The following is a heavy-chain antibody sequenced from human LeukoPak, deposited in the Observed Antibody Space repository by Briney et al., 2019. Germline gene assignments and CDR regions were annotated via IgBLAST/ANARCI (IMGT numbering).Heavy chain of an antibody. CDR1: GFTFSDYY. CDR3: AKFNRQYCSSTSCYGGFDY. V-gene: IGHV3-11*01. J-gene: IGHJ4*02. Sequence: GGTLRLSCAASGFTFSDYYMSWIRQAPGKGLEWVSYISSSGSTIYYADSVKGRFTISRDNAKNSLYLQMNSLRAEDTAVYYCAKFNRQYCSSTSCYGGFDYWGQGTLVTVSS. D-gene: IGHD2-2*01. CDR2: ISSSGSTI.